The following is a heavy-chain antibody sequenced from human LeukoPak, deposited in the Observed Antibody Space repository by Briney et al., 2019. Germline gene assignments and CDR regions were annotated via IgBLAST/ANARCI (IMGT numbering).Heavy chain of an antibody. V-gene: IGHV4-59*01. CDR3: AREANSPTARYWYFDL. D-gene: IGHD2-21*01. CDR1: GGSFSSYY. CDR2: VYYRVLT. Sequence: SETLSLTCAVSGGSFSSYYWSWLRQPPGKGLEWIGYVYYRVLTHYNPALQPRVTISLDTSENQFSLKLSSVTAADTAVYYCAREANSPTARYWYFDLWGRGTQVTVSS. J-gene: IGHJ2*01.